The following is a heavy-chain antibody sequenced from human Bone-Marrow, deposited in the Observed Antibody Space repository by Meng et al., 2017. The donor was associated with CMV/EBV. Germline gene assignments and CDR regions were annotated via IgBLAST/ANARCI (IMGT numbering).Heavy chain of an antibody. CDR1: GFTFSSYG. D-gene: IGHD3-10*01. CDR3: ARVAWLPGFGEAADAFDI. J-gene: IGHJ3*02. V-gene: IGHV3-33*01. Sequence: GGSLRLSCAASGFTFSSYGMHWVRQAPGKGLEWVAVIWYDGSNKYYADSVKGRFTISRDNSKNTLYLQMNSLRVEDTAVYYCARVAWLPGFGEAADAFDIWGQGTMVTVSS. CDR2: IWYDGSNK.